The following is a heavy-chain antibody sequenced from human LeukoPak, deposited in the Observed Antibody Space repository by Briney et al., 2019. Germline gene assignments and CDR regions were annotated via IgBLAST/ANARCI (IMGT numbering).Heavy chain of an antibody. J-gene: IGHJ4*02. V-gene: IGHV3-7*03. CDR3: ARDRRYSSSSDVDY. CDR1: GFTFSSYW. D-gene: IGHD6-6*01. Sequence: PGGSLRLSCAASGFTFSSYWMSWVRQAPGKGLEWVANIKQDGSEKYYVDSVKGRFTLSRDNAKNSLYLQMNSLRAEDTAVYYCARDRRYSSSSDVDYWGQGTLVTVSS. CDR2: IKQDGSEK.